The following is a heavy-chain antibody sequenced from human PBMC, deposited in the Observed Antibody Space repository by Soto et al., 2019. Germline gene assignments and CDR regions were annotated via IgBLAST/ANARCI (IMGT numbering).Heavy chain of an antibody. CDR3: ARDQERGYSGYDGGVLL. D-gene: IGHD5-12*01. Sequence: QVQLVQSGAEVKKPGSSVKVSCKASGGTFSSYAISWVRQAPGQGLEWMGGIIPIFGTANYAQKFQGRVTITADESTSTAYMELSSLRSEDTAVYYCARDQERGYSGYDGGVLLWGQGTLVTVSS. CDR1: GGTFSSYA. CDR2: IIPIFGTA. J-gene: IGHJ4*02. V-gene: IGHV1-69*01.